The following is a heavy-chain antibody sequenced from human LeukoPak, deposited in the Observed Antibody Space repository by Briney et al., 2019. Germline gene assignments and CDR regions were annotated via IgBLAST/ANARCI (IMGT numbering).Heavy chain of an antibody. V-gene: IGHV3-21*06. Sequence: PGGSLRLSGVASGFTLSSYSITWVRQSPGKGLDWVSSLSISTSFIYYADSVKGRFTISRDEAKNSLYLQMNSLRAEDTAVYYCARDRLSSGWLTDYWGQGTLVTVSS. CDR2: LSISTSFI. D-gene: IGHD6-19*01. CDR1: GFTLSSYS. CDR3: ARDRLSSGWLTDY. J-gene: IGHJ4*02.